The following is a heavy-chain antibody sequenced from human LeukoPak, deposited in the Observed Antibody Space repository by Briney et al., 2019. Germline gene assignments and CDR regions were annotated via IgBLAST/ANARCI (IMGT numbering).Heavy chain of an antibody. D-gene: IGHD4-23*01. J-gene: IGHJ4*02. CDR3: ARGWLAETTVVTPYNY. V-gene: IGHV1-69*13. Sequence: SVKVSCKASGYTFTSYAMHWVRQAPGQGLEWMGGITPMFGTAKYAQKLQGRVTITAVESMSTVYMELSSLRSEDTAVYYCARGWLAETTVVTPYNYWGQGTLVTVSS. CDR2: ITPMFGTA. CDR1: GYTFTSYA.